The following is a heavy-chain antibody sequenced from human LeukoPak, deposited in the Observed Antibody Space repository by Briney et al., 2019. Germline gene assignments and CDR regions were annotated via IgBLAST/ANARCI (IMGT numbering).Heavy chain of an antibody. Sequence: GGSLRLSCAASGFTFSSYGMHWVRQAPGKGLEWVAVISYDGSNKYYADSVKGRFTISRDNSKNALYLQMNSLRAEDTAVYYCARVWVDGYNYRGLEVGAFDIWGQGTMVTVSS. CDR3: ARVWVDGYNYRGLEVGAFDI. CDR1: GFTFSSYG. CDR2: ISYDGSNK. J-gene: IGHJ3*02. V-gene: IGHV3-30*03. D-gene: IGHD5-24*01.